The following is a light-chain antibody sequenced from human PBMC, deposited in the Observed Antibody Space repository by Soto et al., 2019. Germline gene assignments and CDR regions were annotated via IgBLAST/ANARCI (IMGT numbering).Light chain of an antibody. Sequence: IQLTQSPSSLSASVGDRVTITCRASQGISTYLAWYQQKPGNAPRLLIYAASTLQSGVPSRFSGSGSGTDFTLTIISLQPEDFATYYCQQLNSYPRTFGQGTKVDIK. CDR2: AAS. CDR1: QGISTY. CDR3: QQLNSYPRT. J-gene: IGKJ1*01. V-gene: IGKV1-9*01.